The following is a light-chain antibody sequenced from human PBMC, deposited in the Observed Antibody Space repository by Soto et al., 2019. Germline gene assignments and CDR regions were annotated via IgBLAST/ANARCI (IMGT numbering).Light chain of an antibody. CDR2: DAS. CDR3: QQYNFWPPLT. CDR1: QSVNSN. J-gene: IGKJ4*02. V-gene: IGKV3-15*01. Sequence: EIVMTQPPATLSVSPGERATLSCRASQSVNSNLAGYRQKPGQAPKLLISDASTKATGGPARFSGSGSGTEFTLTISSRQSEDSGIYYCQQYNFWPPLTFGGGTKVEIK.